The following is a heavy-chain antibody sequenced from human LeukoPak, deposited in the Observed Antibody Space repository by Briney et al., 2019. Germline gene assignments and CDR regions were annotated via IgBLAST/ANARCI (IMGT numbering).Heavy chain of an antibody. V-gene: IGHV3-64*01. CDR3: ATHHGFHYGAYFDY. CDR1: GFTFSSYA. Sequence: GGSLRLSCAASGFTFSSYAMHWVRQAPGKGLEYVSAISSNGGSTYYANSVKGRFTISRDNSKNTLYLQMNSLRPEDTAVYYCATHHGFHYGAYFDYWGQGTLVTVSS. D-gene: IGHD4-17*01. J-gene: IGHJ4*02. CDR2: ISSNGGST.